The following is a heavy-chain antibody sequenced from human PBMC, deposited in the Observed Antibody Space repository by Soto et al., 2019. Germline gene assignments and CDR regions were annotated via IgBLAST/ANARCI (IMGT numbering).Heavy chain of an antibody. CDR2: ISGSGGST. D-gene: IGHD2-2*01. Sequence: EVQLLESGGGLVQPGGSLRLSCAASGITFTAYAMSWVRQAPGKGLEWVSSISGSGGSTYYADSVKGRLTISRDNSKNTLYLQMNSLRAXDTAVYYCATIIIPAATNFYWGQGTLVTVSS. J-gene: IGHJ4*02. CDR1: GITFTAYA. CDR3: ATIIIPAATNFY. V-gene: IGHV3-23*01.